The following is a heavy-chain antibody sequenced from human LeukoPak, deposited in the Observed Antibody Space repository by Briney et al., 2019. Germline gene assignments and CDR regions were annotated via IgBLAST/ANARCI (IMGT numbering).Heavy chain of an antibody. D-gene: IGHD2-2*01. V-gene: IGHV3-53*01. CDR1: GFTVSSNY. Sequence: GGSLRLSCAASGFTVSSNYMSWVRQAPGKGLEWVSVIYSGGSTYYADSVKGRFTISRDNSKNTLYLQMSSLRAEDTAVYYCARETRYCSSTSCHYFDYWGQGTLVTVSS. J-gene: IGHJ4*02. CDR3: ARETRYCSSTSCHYFDY. CDR2: IYSGGST.